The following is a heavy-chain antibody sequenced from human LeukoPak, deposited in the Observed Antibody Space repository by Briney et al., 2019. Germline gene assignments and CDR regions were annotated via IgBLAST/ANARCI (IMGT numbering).Heavy chain of an antibody. CDR3: ASSITMIVVASPNY. D-gene: IGHD3-22*01. Sequence: GGSLRLSCAASGFTFSSFAMSWVRQAPGKGLEWVSSISSSSSYIYYADSVKGRFTISRDNAKNSLYLQMNSLRAEDTAVYYCASSITMIVVASPNYWGQGTLVTVSS. V-gene: IGHV3-21*01. CDR1: GFTFSSFA. CDR2: ISSSSSYI. J-gene: IGHJ4*02.